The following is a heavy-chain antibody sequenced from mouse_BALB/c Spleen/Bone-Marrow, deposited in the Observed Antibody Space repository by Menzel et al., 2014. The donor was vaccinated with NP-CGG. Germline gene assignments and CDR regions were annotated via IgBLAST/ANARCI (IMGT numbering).Heavy chain of an antibody. CDR2: ISNGGGST. Sequence: EVKLMESGGGLVQPGGSLKLSCATSGITFSDYYMYWVRQTPEKRLEWVAYISNGGGSTYYPDTVKGRFTISRDNAKNTLYLQMSRLKSEDTAMYYCARRGWYYAMDYWGQGTSVTVSS. CDR1: GITFSDYY. CDR3: ARRGWYYAMDY. J-gene: IGHJ4*01. V-gene: IGHV5-12*02. D-gene: IGHD2-3*01.